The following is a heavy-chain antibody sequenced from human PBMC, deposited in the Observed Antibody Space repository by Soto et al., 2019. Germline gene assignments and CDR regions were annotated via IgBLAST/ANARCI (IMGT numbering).Heavy chain of an antibody. V-gene: IGHV3-23*01. CDR2: ISGSGGIT. J-gene: IGHJ6*02. CDR3: AKGITDTGGYYSYSMDV. CDR1: GFTFSSYG. D-gene: IGHD2-15*01. Sequence: HPGGSLRLSSVVSGFTFSSYGMGWVRQGPGKGLDWVSVISGSGGITYSADSVKGRFTISRDNSKNILYLQMNSLRAEDTAVYYCAKGITDTGGYYSYSMDVWGQGTAVTVS.